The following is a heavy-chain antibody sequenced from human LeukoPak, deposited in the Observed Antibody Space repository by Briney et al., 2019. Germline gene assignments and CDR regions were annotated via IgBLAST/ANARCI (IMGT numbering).Heavy chain of an antibody. J-gene: IGHJ4*02. CDR1: GFIFSSYA. D-gene: IGHD4-17*01. Sequence: GGSLRLSCAASGFIFSSYAMTWVRQAPGKGLEWVSSISGSGEFTDYADSVKGRFTISRDNPENTVYLQMSGLRVDDTATYFCAKVGYGDLDHWGQGVLVPVSS. V-gene: IGHV3-23*01. CDR2: ISGSGEFT. CDR3: AKVGYGDLDH.